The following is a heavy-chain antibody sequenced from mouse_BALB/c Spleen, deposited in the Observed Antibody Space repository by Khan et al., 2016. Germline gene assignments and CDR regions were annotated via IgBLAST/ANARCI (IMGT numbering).Heavy chain of an antibody. D-gene: IGHD2-14*01. CDR2: IRNKANGYTT. CDR1: GFTFTDYY. V-gene: IGHV7-3*02. Sequence: EVELVESGGGLVQPGGSLRLSCATSGFTFTDYYMSWVRQPPGKALEWLGFIRNKANGYTTEYSASVKGRFTISRDNSQSILYLQMNTLGAEDSATYYCARDWVRDYWGQGTTLTVSS. CDR3: ARDWVRDY. J-gene: IGHJ2*01.